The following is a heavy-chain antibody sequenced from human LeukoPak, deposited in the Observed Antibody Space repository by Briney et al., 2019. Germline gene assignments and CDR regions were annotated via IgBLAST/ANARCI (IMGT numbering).Heavy chain of an antibody. CDR3: AREHGSGYYYYMDV. Sequence: TGGSLGLSCKTSGFTFSSYSMNWVRQAPGKGLEWVSSISSSSTYIYYAESVKGRFTISRDNAKNSLYLQMNSLRAEDTAVYYCAREHGSGYYYYMDVWGKGTTVTISS. CDR2: ISSSSTYI. V-gene: IGHV3-21*01. J-gene: IGHJ6*03. D-gene: IGHD3-10*01. CDR1: GFTFSSYS.